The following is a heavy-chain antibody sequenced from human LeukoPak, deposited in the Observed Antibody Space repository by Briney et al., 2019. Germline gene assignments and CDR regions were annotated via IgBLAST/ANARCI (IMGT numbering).Heavy chain of an antibody. J-gene: IGHJ3*02. D-gene: IGHD3-22*01. Sequence: SVKVSCKASGGTFSSYAITWVRQAPGQGLEWIGGIIPVFQTPNYAQKFQGRVTITADKSTSTAYMELSSLRSEDTAVYYCARGGNTMTDDAFDIWGQGTMVTVSS. CDR2: IIPVFQTP. V-gene: IGHV1-69*06. CDR1: GGTFSSYA. CDR3: ARGGNTMTDDAFDI.